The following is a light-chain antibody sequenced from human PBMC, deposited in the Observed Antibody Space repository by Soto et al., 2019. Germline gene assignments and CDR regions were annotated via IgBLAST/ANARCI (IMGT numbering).Light chain of an antibody. V-gene: IGKV3-20*01. Sequence: EIVLTQSPGTLSLSTGERATLSCRASQSVSNNYLACHQQKPGQAPRLLIYGASIRATGIPDRFSGSGSGTDFTLTISRLEPEDFAVYYCQQYGSAATFGQGTKVDIK. CDR1: QSVSNNY. CDR3: QQYGSAAT. CDR2: GAS. J-gene: IGKJ1*01.